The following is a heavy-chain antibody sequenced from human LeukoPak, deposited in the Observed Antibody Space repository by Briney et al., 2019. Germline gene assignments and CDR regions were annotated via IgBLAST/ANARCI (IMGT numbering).Heavy chain of an antibody. CDR3: ARAPYYYDSSGYYYYHAFDI. CDR1: GGSISIYC. Sequence: KTSKTLSLTCTVSGGSISIYCWSWIRQPPGKGLEWIGYIYYSGSTNYNPSLKSRVTISVDTSKNQFSLKLSSVTAADTAVYYCARAPYYYDSSGYYYYHAFDIWGRGTMVTVSS. D-gene: IGHD3-22*01. J-gene: IGHJ3*02. CDR2: IYYSGST. V-gene: IGHV4-59*01.